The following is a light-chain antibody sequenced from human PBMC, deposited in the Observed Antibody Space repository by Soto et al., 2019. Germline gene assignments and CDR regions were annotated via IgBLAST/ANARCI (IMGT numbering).Light chain of an antibody. V-gene: IGKV3-20*01. CDR2: GAA. CDR3: HQYCRSPIFT. CDR1: QSVSSSY. J-gene: IGKJ3*01. Sequence: EIVLTQSPGTLSLSPGERATLSCRASQSVSSSYLAWYQQKPGQAPRLLIYGAASRATGIPDRFIGSGSGTVFTLTIRRLKPEDFAVYYRHQYCRSPIFTFGRWIKVDIK.